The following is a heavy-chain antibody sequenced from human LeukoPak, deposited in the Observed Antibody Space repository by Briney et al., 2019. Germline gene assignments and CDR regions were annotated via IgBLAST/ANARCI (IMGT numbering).Heavy chain of an antibody. J-gene: IGHJ5*02. V-gene: IGHV3-74*01. CDR2: INNDGSST. D-gene: IGHD3-3*01. Sequence: PGGSLRLSCAASGFTFSSFWMHWVRPAPGKGLVWVSRINNDGSSTAYADSVKGRFTISRDNAKNTLYLQMNSLRAEDTAVYYCARGSFVTISGGWNWFDPWGQGTLVTVSS. CDR3: ARGSFVTISGGWNWFDP. CDR1: GFTFSSFW.